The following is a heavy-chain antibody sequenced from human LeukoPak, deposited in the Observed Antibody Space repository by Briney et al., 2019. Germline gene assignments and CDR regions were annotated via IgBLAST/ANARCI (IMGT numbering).Heavy chain of an antibody. Sequence: PSETLSLTCTVSGGAITTSSYYWGWIRQPPGKGLEWIGIIYYSGSTYYNPSLKGRVTISVDTSKNQFSLKLSSVTAADTAVYYCARAFRARYFDLWGRGTLVTVSS. V-gene: IGHV4-39*01. CDR2: IYYSGST. CDR1: GGAITTSSYY. D-gene: IGHD2/OR15-2a*01. J-gene: IGHJ2*01. CDR3: ARAFRARYFDL.